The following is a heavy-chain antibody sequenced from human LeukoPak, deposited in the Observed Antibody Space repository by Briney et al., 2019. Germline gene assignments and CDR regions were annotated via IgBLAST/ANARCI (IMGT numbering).Heavy chain of an antibody. V-gene: IGHV4-39*02. Sequence: PSETLSLTCTVSGGSLSSSSYYWGWIRQPPGKGLEWIGSIYYSGSTYYNPSLKSRVTISVDTSKNQFSLKLSSVTAADTAVYYCARDWATVTELDYWGQGTLVTVSS. CDR1: GGSLSSSSYY. D-gene: IGHD4-17*01. CDR2: IYYSGST. CDR3: ARDWATVTELDY. J-gene: IGHJ4*02.